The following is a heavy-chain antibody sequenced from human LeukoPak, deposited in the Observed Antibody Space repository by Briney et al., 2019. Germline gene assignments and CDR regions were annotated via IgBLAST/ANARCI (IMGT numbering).Heavy chain of an antibody. V-gene: IGHV4-39*01. CDR3: ARHTLLWFGELSNFDY. D-gene: IGHD3-10*01. CDR2: IYYSGST. J-gene: IGHJ4*02. CDR1: GDSISSSSYY. Sequence: NPSETLSLTCTVSGDSISSSSYYWGWIRQPPGKGLEWIGSIYYSGSTYYNPSLKSRVTISVDTSKNQFSLKLSSVTAADTAVYYCARHTLLWFGELSNFDYWGQGTLVTVSS.